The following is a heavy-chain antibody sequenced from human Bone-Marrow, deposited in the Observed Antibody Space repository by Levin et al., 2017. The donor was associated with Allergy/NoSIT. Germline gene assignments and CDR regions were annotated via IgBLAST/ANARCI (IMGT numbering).Heavy chain of an antibody. V-gene: IGHV3-7*01. CDR2: ISQGGSDK. D-gene: IGHD2/OR15-2a*01. CDR3: ATEDFFRHEY. Sequence: GGSLRLSCVGSGFMFRKYWKSWVRQAPGKGLEWVAKISQGGSDKYYVDSVKGRFTISRDNAKNSLYLQMDSLTAEDTAIYYCATEDFFRHEYWGQGTLVTVSS. CDR1: GFMFRKYW. J-gene: IGHJ4*02.